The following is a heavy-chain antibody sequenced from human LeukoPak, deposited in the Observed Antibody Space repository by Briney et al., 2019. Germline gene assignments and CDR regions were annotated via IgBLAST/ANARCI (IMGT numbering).Heavy chain of an antibody. Sequence: SETLSLTCTVSGGSISSGSYYWSWIRQPAGKGLEWIGRIYTSGSTNYNPSLKSRVTISVDTSKNQFSLKLSSVTAADTAVYYCARAREDYYGSGSPDYFDYWGQGTLVTVSS. J-gene: IGHJ4*02. CDR3: ARAREDYYGSGSPDYFDY. D-gene: IGHD3-10*01. CDR2: IYTSGST. CDR1: GGSISSGSYY. V-gene: IGHV4-61*02.